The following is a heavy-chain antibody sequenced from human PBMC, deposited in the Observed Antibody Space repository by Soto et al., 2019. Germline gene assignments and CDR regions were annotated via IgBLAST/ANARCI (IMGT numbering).Heavy chain of an antibody. V-gene: IGHV4-59*01. CDR3: AREYSSSSGYYYYYGMDV. J-gene: IGHJ6*02. CDR2: IYYSGST. CDR1: GGSISSYY. D-gene: IGHD6-6*01. Sequence: PSETLSLTCTVSGGSISSYYWSWIRQPPGKGLEWIGYIYYSGSTNYNPSLKSRVTISVDTSKNQFSLKLSSVTAADTAVYYCAREYSSSSGYYYYYGMDVWGQGTKVNVSS.